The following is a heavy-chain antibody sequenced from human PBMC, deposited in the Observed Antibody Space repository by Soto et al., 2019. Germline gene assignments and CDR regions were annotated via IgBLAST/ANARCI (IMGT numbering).Heavy chain of an antibody. Sequence: LRLSCAASGFTFSSYAMHWVRQAPGKGLEWVAVISYDGSNKYYADSVKGRFTISRDNSKNTLYLQMNSLRAEDTAVYYCARANKTGTTGYYYYGRDVGGQGTTFTVP. CDR2: ISYDGSNK. CDR1: GFTFSSYA. D-gene: IGHD1-1*01. CDR3: ARANKTGTTGYYYYGRDV. V-gene: IGHV3-30-3*01. J-gene: IGHJ6*02.